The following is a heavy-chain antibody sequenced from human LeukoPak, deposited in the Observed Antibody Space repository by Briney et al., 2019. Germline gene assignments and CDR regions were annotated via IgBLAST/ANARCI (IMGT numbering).Heavy chain of an antibody. CDR2: VNSDGSST. V-gene: IGHV3-74*01. J-gene: IGHJ3*02. Sequence: PGGSLRLSCAASGFTFSMKWMHWVRQAPGKGLVWVSRVNSDGSSTNYADSVKGRFTISRDNAKNTLYLQMNSLRDEDTAVYYCARAQYLADDAFDIWGQGTMVTVSS. CDR3: ARAQYLADDAFDI. D-gene: IGHD4-11*01. CDR1: GFTFSMKW.